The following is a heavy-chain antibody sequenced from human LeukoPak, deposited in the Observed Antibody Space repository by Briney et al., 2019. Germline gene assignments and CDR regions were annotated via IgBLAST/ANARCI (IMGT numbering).Heavy chain of an antibody. J-gene: IGHJ3*02. CDR3: AREGSGWSIDI. V-gene: IGHV3-64*01. D-gene: IGHD6-19*01. CDR1: GFTFSDHA. CDR2: ISSNGGST. Sequence: GGSLRLSCATSGFTFSDHALHWVRQAPGKGLQYVSAISSNGGSTYYANSVKGRFTISRDNSKNTLYFQMGSLRAEDMAVYYCAREGSGWSIDIWGQGTMVTVSS.